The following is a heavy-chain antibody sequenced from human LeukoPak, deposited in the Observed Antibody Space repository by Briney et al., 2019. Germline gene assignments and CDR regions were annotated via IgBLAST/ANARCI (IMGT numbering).Heavy chain of an antibody. Sequence: ASVXVSCKASGYTFTSYDINWVRQATGQGLEWMGWMNPNSGNTGYAQKFQGRVTMTRNTSISTAYMELSSLRSEDTAVYYCATVCSGGSCYSRYYGMDVWGQGTTVTVSS. CDR1: GYTFTSYD. CDR3: ATVCSGGSCYSRYYGMDV. D-gene: IGHD2-15*01. V-gene: IGHV1-8*01. J-gene: IGHJ6*02. CDR2: MNPNSGNT.